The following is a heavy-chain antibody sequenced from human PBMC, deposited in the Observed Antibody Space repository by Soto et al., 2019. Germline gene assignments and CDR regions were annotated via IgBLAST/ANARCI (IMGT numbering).Heavy chain of an antibody. J-gene: IGHJ5*02. CDR3: ARGSSSGWYPRRFDP. CDR2: ISSSSSYI. V-gene: IGHV3-21*01. CDR1: GFTFSSYS. Sequence: GGSLRLSCAASGFTFSSYSMNWVRQAPGKGLEWVSSISSSSSYIYYADSVKGRFTISRDNAKNSLYLQMNSLRAEDTAVYYCARGSSSGWYPRRFDPWGQGTLVTVSS. D-gene: IGHD6-19*01.